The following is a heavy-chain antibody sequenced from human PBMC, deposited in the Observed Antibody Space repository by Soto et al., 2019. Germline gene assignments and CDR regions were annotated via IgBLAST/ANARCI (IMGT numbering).Heavy chain of an antibody. CDR3: AKDQIAIVVVPAATEDV. J-gene: IGHJ6*02. CDR2: ISGSGGSS. Sequence: PXVSLRLSCAASGFTFSSYAMSWVRQAPGKGLEWVSAISGSGGSSYYADSVKGRFTISRDNSKNMLYLQMNRLRAEDTAVYYCAKDQIAIVVVPAATEDVWGQGTTVTVSS. V-gene: IGHV3-23*01. D-gene: IGHD2-2*01. CDR1: GFTFSSYA.